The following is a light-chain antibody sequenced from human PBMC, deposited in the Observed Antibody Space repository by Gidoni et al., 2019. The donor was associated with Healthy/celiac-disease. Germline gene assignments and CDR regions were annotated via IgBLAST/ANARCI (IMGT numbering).Light chain of an antibody. Sequence: ESVLTQSPGTLSLSPGERATLSCRASQSVSSSYLAWYQQKPGQAPRLLIYGASSRATGLPDRFSGSGSGPDFTLTISILEPADFAVYYCQQYGSSPPLTFXGXTKVEIK. CDR3: QQYGSSPPLT. V-gene: IGKV3-20*01. CDR1: QSVSSSY. J-gene: IGKJ4*01. CDR2: GAS.